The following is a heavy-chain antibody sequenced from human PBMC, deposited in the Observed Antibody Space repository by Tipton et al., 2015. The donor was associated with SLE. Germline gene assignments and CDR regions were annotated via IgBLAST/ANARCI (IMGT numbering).Heavy chain of an antibody. CDR2: IYYSGNT. Sequence: LRLSCAVYGGSFSGYQWSWIRQPPGKGLEWIGTIYYSGNTYYNPSLKSRVTISVDTSKNQFSLKLSSVTAADTAVYYCARGPPGPFGLWFGLSFDYWGQGTLVTVSS. J-gene: IGHJ4*02. V-gene: IGHV4-34*01. CDR3: ARGPPGPFGLWFGLSFDY. CDR1: GGSFSGYQ. D-gene: IGHD3-10*01.